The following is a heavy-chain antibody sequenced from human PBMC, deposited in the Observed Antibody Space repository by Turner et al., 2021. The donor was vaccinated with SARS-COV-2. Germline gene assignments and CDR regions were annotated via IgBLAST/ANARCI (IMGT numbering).Heavy chain of an antibody. Sequence: QVQLVEFGGGVVQPGGYLSLPVAGSGFTFSSYGMHWVLQVPGKGLEWVAVIWYAGSYKYYADSVMGRFTISRDNSKNTLYLQMNSLRAEDTALYYCARDGGTGTTFPFFDYWGQGTLVTVSS. D-gene: IGHD1-7*01. CDR1: GFTFSSYG. CDR2: IWYAGSYK. CDR3: ARDGGTGTTFPFFDY. J-gene: IGHJ4*02. V-gene: IGHV3-33*01.